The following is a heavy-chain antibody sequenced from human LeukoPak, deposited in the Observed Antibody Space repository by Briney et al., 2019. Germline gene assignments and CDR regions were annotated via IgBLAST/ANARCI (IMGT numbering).Heavy chain of an antibody. Sequence: SETLSLTCTVSGGSISSSSYYWGWIRQPPGKGLEWIGSIYYSGSTYYNPSLKSRVTISVDTSKNQFSLKLSSVTAAGTAVYYCARLLESSSGAFDIWGQGTMVTVSS. CDR1: GGSISSSSYY. J-gene: IGHJ3*02. CDR3: ARLLESSSGAFDI. V-gene: IGHV4-39*01. CDR2: IYYSGST. D-gene: IGHD6-13*01.